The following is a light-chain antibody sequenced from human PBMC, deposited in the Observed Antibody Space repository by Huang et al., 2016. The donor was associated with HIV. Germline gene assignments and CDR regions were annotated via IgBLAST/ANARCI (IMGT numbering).Light chain of an antibody. CDR1: QGISSY. CDR2: AAS. CDR3: QQLNSYYPLT. V-gene: IGKV1-9*01. Sequence: IQLTQSPSSLSASVGDRVTITCRASQGISSYLAWYQQKPVKAPKLLIYAASTLQSGVPSRFSGSGSGTDFTLTISSLQPEDFATYYCQQLNSYYPLTFGGGTKVEIK. J-gene: IGKJ4*01.